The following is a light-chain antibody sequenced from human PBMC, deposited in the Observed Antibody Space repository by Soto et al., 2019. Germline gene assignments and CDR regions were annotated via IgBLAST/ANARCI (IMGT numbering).Light chain of an antibody. V-gene: IGLV1-44*01. CDR3: ASYTGNNAWL. J-gene: IGLJ2*01. Sequence: QSVLTQPPSASGTPGQNVTISCSGSSSNIGSNNVNWYQLLPGAAPKLLIYSLNQRPSGVPDRFSASKSGTSASLAISGLQSEDEGDYYCASYTGNNAWLFGGGTKLTVL. CDR1: SSNIGSNN. CDR2: SLN.